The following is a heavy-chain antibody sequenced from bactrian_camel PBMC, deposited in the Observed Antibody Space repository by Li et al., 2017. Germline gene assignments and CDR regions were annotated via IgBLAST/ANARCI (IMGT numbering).Heavy chain of an antibody. CDR1: FKYNKYC. Sequence: VQLVESGGGSVQPGGSLRLSCHFKYNKYCMACLRQVPGKEREGIASIDVTGGTNYGFPVQGRFTISKDLATNTLYLQMNNLKPEDTAMYFCASDLNNHWNSCPASATDYLIWGQGTQVTVS. V-gene: IGHV3S31*01. J-gene: IGHJ4*01. D-gene: IGHD4*01. CDR2: IDVTGGT. CDR3: ASDLNNHWNSCPASATDYLI.